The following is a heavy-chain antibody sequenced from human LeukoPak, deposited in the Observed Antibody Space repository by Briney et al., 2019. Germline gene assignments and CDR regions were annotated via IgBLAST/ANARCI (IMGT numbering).Heavy chain of an antibody. CDR1: GGSVSGYY. Sequence: SETLSLTCAVPGGSVSGYYWSWNRLSPGKGLEWIGYIYYTGTIIYSPSLESRVTLSVDTSKNQISLNLRSVTAADTAVYYCARHDSIGQYQRGMDVWGPGTTVIVSS. V-gene: IGHV4-59*08. CDR3: ARHDSIGQYQRGMDV. D-gene: IGHD1-26*01. CDR2: IYYTGTI. J-gene: IGHJ6*02.